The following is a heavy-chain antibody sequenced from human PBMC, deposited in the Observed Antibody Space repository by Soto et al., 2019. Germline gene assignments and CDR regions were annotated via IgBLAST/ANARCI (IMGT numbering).Heavy chain of an antibody. CDR3: ARAHSSSSPDY. D-gene: IGHD6-6*01. V-gene: IGHV4-34*01. CDR1: GGSFSGYY. CDR2: INHSGST. Sequence: SETLSLTCAVYGGSFSGYYWSWIRQPPGKGLEWIGEINHSGSTNYNPSLKSRVTISVDTSKNQFSLKLSSVTAADTAVYYCARAHSSSSPDYWGQGTLVTVSS. J-gene: IGHJ4*02.